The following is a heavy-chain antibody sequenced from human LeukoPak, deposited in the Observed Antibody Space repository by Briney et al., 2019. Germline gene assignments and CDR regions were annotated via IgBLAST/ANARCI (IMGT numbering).Heavy chain of an antibody. CDR2: ISSSSSYI. Sequence: GGSLRLSCAASGXTFSSYSMNWVRQAPGKGLEWVSSISSSSSYIYYADSVKGRFTISRDNAKNSLYLQMNSLRAEDTAVYYCARAYCSGGSCYPFDYWGQGTLVTVSS. D-gene: IGHD2-15*01. V-gene: IGHV3-21*01. CDR1: GXTFSSYS. CDR3: ARAYCSGGSCYPFDY. J-gene: IGHJ4*02.